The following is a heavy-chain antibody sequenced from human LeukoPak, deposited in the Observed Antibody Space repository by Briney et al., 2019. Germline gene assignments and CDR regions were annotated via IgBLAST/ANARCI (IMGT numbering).Heavy chain of an antibody. CDR3: ARTPVAGYHDAFDI. CDR1: GFTFSSYG. V-gene: IGHV3-33*01. D-gene: IGHD6-19*01. J-gene: IGHJ3*02. Sequence: GGSLRLSCAASGFTFSSYGMHWVRQAPGKGLEWVAVIWYDGSNKYYADSVKGRFTISRDKSKNTLYLQMNSLRAEDTAVYYCARTPVAGYHDAFDIWGQGTMVTVSS. CDR2: IWYDGSNK.